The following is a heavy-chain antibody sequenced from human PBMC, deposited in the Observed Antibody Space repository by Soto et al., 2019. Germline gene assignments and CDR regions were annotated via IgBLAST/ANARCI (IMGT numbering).Heavy chain of an antibody. CDR3: ARAYSSSQYYYGMDV. J-gene: IGHJ6*02. V-gene: IGHV1-18*01. CDR2: ISAYNGNT. D-gene: IGHD6-6*01. Sequence: ASVKVSCKASGYTFTSYGISWVRQAPGQGLEWMGWISAYNGNTNYAQKLQGRVTMTTDTSTSTAYMELRSLRSDDTAVYYCARAYSSSQYYYGMDVWGQGTTVTVSS. CDR1: GYTFTSYG.